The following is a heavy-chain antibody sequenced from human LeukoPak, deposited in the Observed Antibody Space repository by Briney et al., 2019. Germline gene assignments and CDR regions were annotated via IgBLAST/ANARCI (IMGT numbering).Heavy chain of an antibody. CDR1: GFTFSSYW. J-gene: IGHJ4*02. CDR2: IYHSGST. V-gene: IGHV4-4*02. CDR3: ARRGGGIFGVVIHFDY. D-gene: IGHD3-3*01. Sequence: GSLRPSCAASGFTFSSYWMSWVRQPPGKGLEWIGEIYHSGSTNYNPSLKSRVTISVDKSSNPFSLKLSSVTAADTAVYYCARRGGGIFGVVIHFDYWDQGTLVTVSS.